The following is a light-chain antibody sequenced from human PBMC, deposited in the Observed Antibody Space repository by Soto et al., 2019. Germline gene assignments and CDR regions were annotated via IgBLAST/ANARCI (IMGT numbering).Light chain of an antibody. CDR3: SSYTSSSTLGGV. CDR2: DVS. CDR1: SSDVGGFNY. J-gene: IGLJ2*01. V-gene: IGLV2-14*01. Sequence: QSALTQPASVSGSPGQSITISCTGTSSDVGGFNYVSWYQLHPGKAPKLIIYDVSHRPSGVSNRFSGSKSGYMASLTISGLQAEDEAAYYCSSYTSSSTLGGVFGGGTKLTVL.